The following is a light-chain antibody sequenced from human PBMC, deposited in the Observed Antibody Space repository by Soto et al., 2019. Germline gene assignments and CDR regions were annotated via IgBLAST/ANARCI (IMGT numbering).Light chain of an antibody. CDR2: DAS. CDR3: QQYEDLTLT. CDR1: QDISNY. V-gene: IGKV1-33*01. Sequence: DIQMTQSPSSLSASIGDTVTITCQATQDISNYLNWYQQKQGRAPKLXIYDASNLERGVPPRFRGSGYETDCTWTISGLQPEDFETDYCQQYEDLTLTFGGGTKVDIK. J-gene: IGKJ4*01.